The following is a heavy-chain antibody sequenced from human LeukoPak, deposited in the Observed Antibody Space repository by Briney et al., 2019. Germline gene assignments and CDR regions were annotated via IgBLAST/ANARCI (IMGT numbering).Heavy chain of an antibody. CDR2: IIPILGIA. V-gene: IGHV1-69*04. CDR1: GGTFSSYA. Sequence: ASVKVSCKASGGTFSSYAISWVRQAPGQGLEWMGRIIPILGIANYAQKFQGRVTITADESTSTAYMELSSLRSEDTAVYYCARRGWNYGYFDYWGQGTLVTVSS. CDR3: ARRGWNYGYFDY. J-gene: IGHJ4*02. D-gene: IGHD1-7*01.